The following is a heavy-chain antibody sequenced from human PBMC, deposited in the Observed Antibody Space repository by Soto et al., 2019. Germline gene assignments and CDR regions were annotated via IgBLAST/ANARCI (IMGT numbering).Heavy chain of an antibody. D-gene: IGHD6-6*01. J-gene: IGHJ5*02. CDR3: ARSLRYSSSDWFAP. V-gene: IGHV1-18*01. CDR1: GYTFTSYG. Sequence: QVQLVQSGAEVKKPGASVKVSCKASGYTFTSYGITWVRQAPGQGLEWMGWISTYNGNTNYEQKLQGKVTMTTDTSTSTAYMELRSLRSADTAVYYCARSLRYSSSDWFAPWGQGPLVTVSS. CDR2: ISTYNGNT.